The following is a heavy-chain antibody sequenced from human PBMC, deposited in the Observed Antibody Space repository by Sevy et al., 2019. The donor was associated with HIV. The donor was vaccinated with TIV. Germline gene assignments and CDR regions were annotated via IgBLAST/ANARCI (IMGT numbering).Heavy chain of an antibody. CDR1: GGSISSSNW. D-gene: IGHD6-13*01. CDR3: AREGSSRYNWFDP. J-gene: IGHJ5*02. CDR2: IYHSGST. V-gene: IGHV4-4*02. Sequence: SETLSLTCAVSGGSISSSNWWSWVRQPPGKGLEWIGEIYHSGSTNYNPSLKSRVTISVDKSKNQFSLQLSSVTAADTAVYYCAREGSSRYNWFDPWGQGTLVTVSS.